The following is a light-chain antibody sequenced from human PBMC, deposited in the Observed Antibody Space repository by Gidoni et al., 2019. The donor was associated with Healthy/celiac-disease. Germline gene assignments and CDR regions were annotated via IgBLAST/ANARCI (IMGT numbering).Light chain of an antibody. V-gene: IGKV1-33*01. J-gene: IGKJ3*01. CDR3: QQYDNLPSFT. Sequence: DIQMTQSPSSLSASVGDRVTITCQASQDISNYLNWYQQKPGKAPKLLIYDASNLETGVPSRFSGSGSGTDFTFTISSLQPEDIETYYCQQYDNLPSFTFGSXTKVDIK. CDR2: DAS. CDR1: QDISNY.